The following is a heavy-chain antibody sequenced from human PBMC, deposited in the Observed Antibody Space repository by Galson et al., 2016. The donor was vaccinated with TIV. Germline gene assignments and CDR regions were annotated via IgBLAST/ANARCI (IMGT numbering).Heavy chain of an antibody. CDR3: SRGAYCGFLGSDASDI. CDR2: IRSHFDGGTI. V-gene: IGHV3-15*01. J-gene: IGHJ3*02. Sequence: SLRLSCAASGLIFSNAWMTWVRQEPGKGLEWVGRIRSHFDGGTIDYAAPVKGRFIISRDDSTQTRYLQMTSLKTEDTGSYYCSRGAYCGFLGSDASDIWDQGTLVTVSS. D-gene: IGHD2/OR15-2a*01. CDR1: GLIFSNAW.